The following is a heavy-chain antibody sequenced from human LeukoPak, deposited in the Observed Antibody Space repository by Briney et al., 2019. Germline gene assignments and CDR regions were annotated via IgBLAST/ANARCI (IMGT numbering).Heavy chain of an antibody. Sequence: PGGSLRLSCAASGFTFSSYSMNWVRQAPGKGLEWVSSISSSSSYIYYADSVKGRFTISRDNAKNSLYLQMNSLRVEDTAVYYCARDRAQTIVSHWGQGTLVTVSS. CDR2: ISSSSSYI. CDR1: GFTFSSYS. CDR3: ARDRAQTIVSH. V-gene: IGHV3-21*01. D-gene: IGHD4-11*01. J-gene: IGHJ4*02.